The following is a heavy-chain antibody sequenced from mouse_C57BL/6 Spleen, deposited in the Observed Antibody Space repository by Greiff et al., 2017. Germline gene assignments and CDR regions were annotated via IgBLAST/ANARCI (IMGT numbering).Heavy chain of an antibody. CDR1: GYTFTDYN. J-gene: IGHJ3*01. Sequence: EVKLLESGPELVKPGASVKIPCKASGYTFTDYNMDWVKQSHGKSLEWIGDINPNNGGTIYNQKFKGKATLTVDKSSSTAYMELRSLTSEDTAVYYCARREGVTTLGRSWFAYWGQGTLVTVSA. D-gene: IGHD2-2*01. CDR2: INPNNGGT. V-gene: IGHV1-18*01. CDR3: ARREGVTTLGRSWFAY.